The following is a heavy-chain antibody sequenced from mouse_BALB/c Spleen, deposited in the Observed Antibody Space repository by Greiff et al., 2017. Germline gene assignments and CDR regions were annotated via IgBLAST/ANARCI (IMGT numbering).Heavy chain of an antibody. CDR3: ARSGARATWFAY. V-gene: IGHV3-2*02. J-gene: IGHJ3*01. CDR2: ISYSGST. D-gene: IGHD3-1*01. Sequence: VQLKESGPGLVKPSQSLSLTCTVTGYSITSDYAWNWIRQFPGNKLEWMGYISYSGSTSYNPSLKSRISITRDTSKNQFFLQLNSVTTEDTATYYCARSGARATWFAYWGQGTLVTVSA. CDR1: GYSITSDYA.